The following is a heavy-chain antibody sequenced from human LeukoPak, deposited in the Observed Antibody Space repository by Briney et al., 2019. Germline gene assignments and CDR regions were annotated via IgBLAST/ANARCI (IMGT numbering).Heavy chain of an antibody. CDR1: GFTFSDFS. CDR3: VRDLGSDSSGYYHY. CDR2: ISSTGSTI. Sequence: GGSLRLSCAASGFTFSDFSMGWIRHAPGKGLEWLAYISSTGSTIYYADSVRGRFTISRDKAKRSVYLQMDSLRVEGTAVYYCVRDLGSDSSGYYHYWGQGTLVIVSS. V-gene: IGHV3-11*01. D-gene: IGHD3-22*01. J-gene: IGHJ4*02.